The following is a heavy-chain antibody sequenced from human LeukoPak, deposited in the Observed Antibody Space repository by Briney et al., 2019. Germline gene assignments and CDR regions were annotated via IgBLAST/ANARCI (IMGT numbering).Heavy chain of an antibody. Sequence: TGGSLRLSCAASGFTVSSNYMSWVRQAPGKGLEWVSVIYSGGSTYYGDSVKGRFTISRDNSKNTLYLEMNSLRAEDTAIYYCASEPRSNVVVVLDFWGQGTLVTVSS. CDR1: GFTVSSNY. V-gene: IGHV3-53*01. D-gene: IGHD2-15*01. CDR2: IYSGGST. J-gene: IGHJ4*02. CDR3: ASEPRSNVVVVLDF.